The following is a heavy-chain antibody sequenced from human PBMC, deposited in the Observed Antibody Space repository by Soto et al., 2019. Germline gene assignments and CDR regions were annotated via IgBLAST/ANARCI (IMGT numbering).Heavy chain of an antibody. CDR1: GFTFSSYA. CDR2: ISSNGGST. D-gene: IGHD5-18*01. J-gene: IGHJ3*02. CDR3: ARSGIQLWLRYAFDI. Sequence: PGGSLRLSCAASGFTFSSYAMHWVRQAPGKGLEYVSAISSNGGSTYYANSVKGRFTISRGNSKNTLYLQMGSLRAEDMAVYYCARSGIQLWLRYAFDIWGQGTMVTVSS. V-gene: IGHV3-64*01.